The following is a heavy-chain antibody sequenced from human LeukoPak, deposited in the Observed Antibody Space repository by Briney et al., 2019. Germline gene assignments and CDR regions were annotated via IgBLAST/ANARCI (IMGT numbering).Heavy chain of an antibody. CDR1: GASISGSGYY. CDR3: ARISSSNWYNERGAFDV. Sequence: SETLSLTCAVSGASISGSGYYWSWVRQPPGKGLEWIGFVYYTGSTNYSPSLKSRVTISVDTSKNQFSLKLRSVTAADTAVYYCARISSSNWYNERGAFDVWGQGTMVTVSS. CDR2: VYYTGST. J-gene: IGHJ3*01. D-gene: IGHD6-13*01. V-gene: IGHV4-61*08.